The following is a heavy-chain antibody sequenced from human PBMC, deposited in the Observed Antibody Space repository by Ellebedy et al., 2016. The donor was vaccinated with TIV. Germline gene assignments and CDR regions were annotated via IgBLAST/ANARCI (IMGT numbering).Heavy chain of an antibody. CDR3: ARQRSFRAVPDAFDF. Sequence: MPGGSLRLSCTVSGGSITGHYWSWIRQPPGKGLESLGFIHYTGATKYTPALQHRVTISLDASKNQFSLKLTSVTAADTAVYYCARQRSFRAVPDAFDFWGQGTMIIVSS. J-gene: IGHJ3*01. V-gene: IGHV4-59*08. CDR2: IHYTGAT. D-gene: IGHD3-10*01. CDR1: GGSITGHY.